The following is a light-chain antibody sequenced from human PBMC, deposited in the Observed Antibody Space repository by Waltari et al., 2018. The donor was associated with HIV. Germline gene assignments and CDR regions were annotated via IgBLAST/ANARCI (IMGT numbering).Light chain of an antibody. J-gene: IGLJ3*02. Sequence: QSALTQPASVSASPGPSTTISCTGTRSAVGSYNLVSWYQQHPGKAPKLMIYEGSKRPSGVSNRFSGSKSGNTASLTISGLQAEDEADYYCCSYAGSSTLVFGGGTKLTVL. CDR1: RSAVGSYNL. CDR2: EGS. CDR3: CSYAGSSTLV. V-gene: IGLV2-23*01.